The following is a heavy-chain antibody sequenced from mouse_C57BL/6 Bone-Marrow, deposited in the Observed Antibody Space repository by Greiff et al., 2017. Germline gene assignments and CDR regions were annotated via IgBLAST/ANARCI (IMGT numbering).Heavy chain of an antibody. D-gene: IGHD3-2*02. J-gene: IGHJ3*01. CDR3: TTEEAQRFAY. CDR1: GFNIKDDS. CDR2: IDPENGDT. Sequence: VQLQQSGAELVRPGASVKLSCTASGFNIKDDSMHWVKLRPEQGLEWIGWIDPENGDTEYASKFQGKATIPADTSSNTAYLQLSSLTSEDTAVYYCTTEEAQRFAYWGQGTLVTVSA. V-gene: IGHV14-4*01.